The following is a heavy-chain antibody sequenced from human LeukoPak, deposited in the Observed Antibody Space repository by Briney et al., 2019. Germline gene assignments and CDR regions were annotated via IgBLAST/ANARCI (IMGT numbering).Heavy chain of an antibody. J-gene: IGHJ4*02. D-gene: IGHD6-19*01. V-gene: IGHV4-38-2*02. Sequence: PSETLSLTCAVSGYSISSGYYWGWIRQPPGKGLEWIGSIYHSGGTYYNPSLKSRVTISVDTSKNQFSLKLSSVTAADTAVYYCAREDGYSSGWGEYWGQGTLVTVSS. CDR3: AREDGYSSGWGEY. CDR2: IYHSGGT. CDR1: GYSISSGYY.